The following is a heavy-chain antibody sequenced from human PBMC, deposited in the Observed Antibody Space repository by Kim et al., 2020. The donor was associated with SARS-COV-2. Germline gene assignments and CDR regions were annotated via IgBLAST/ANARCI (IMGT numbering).Heavy chain of an antibody. J-gene: IGHJ5*02. Sequence: GGSLRLSCSASGFTFSSYAMHWVRQAPGKGLEYVSAISSNGGSTYYADSVKGRFTISRDNSKNTLYLQMSSLRAEDTAVYYCVKDPTYSSSWYGRVVWFDPWGQGTLVTVSS. CDR2: ISSNGGST. CDR3: VKDPTYSSSWYGRVVWFDP. D-gene: IGHD6-13*01. V-gene: IGHV3-64D*09. CDR1: GFTFSSYA.